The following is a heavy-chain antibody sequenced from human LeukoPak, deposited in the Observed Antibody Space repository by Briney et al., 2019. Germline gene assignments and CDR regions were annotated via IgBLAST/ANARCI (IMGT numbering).Heavy chain of an antibody. D-gene: IGHD3-3*01. CDR3: ARVASPFGVVISNWFDP. Sequence: PGGSLRLSCAASGITFGDYSMHWVRQAAGKGLEWVSYISGGGTTKYYADSVKGRFTISRDNAKFVMYLQMNSLRAEDTAVYYCARVASPFGVVISNWFDPWGQGTLVTVPS. J-gene: IGHJ5*02. V-gene: IGHV3-48*04. CDR2: ISGGGTTK. CDR1: GITFGDYS.